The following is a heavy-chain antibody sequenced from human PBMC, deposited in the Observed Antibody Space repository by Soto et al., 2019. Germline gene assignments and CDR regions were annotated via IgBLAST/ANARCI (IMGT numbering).Heavy chain of an antibody. V-gene: IGHV1-18*01. CDR1: GYTFTSYG. CDR2: INAYNGNT. CDR3: AGVLPPFDP. Sequence: QVQLVQSGAEVKKPGASVKVSCKASGYTFTSYGISWVRQAPGQGVEWTGWINAYNGNTNYAQKLQGRVTMTTDTSTSRAYMELRGLRSDDTAVYGCAGVLPPFDPWGQGTLVTVSS. J-gene: IGHJ5*02.